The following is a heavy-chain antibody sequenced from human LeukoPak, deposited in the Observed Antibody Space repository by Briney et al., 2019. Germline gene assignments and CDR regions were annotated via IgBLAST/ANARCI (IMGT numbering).Heavy chain of an antibody. Sequence: GRSLRLSCAASGFTFSSYAMHWVRQAPGKGLEWVAVISYDGSNKYYADSVKGRFTISRDNSKNTLYLQMNSLRAKDTAVYYCAREGFKGYCSSTSCRYYYYGMDVWGQGTTVTVSS. CDR1: GFTFSSYA. D-gene: IGHD2-2*01. V-gene: IGHV3-30*04. CDR2: ISYDGSNK. J-gene: IGHJ6*02. CDR3: AREGFKGYCSSTSCRYYYYGMDV.